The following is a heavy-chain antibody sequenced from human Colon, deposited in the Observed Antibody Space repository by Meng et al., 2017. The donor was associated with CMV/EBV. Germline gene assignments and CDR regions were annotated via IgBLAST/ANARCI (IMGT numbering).Heavy chain of an antibody. CDR3: ARGLRFLEWFGWFDP. D-gene: IGHD3-3*01. Sequence: ESLRLSCAVYGGSFSGYYWSWIRQPPGKGLEWIGEINHSGSTNYNPSLKSRVTISVDTSKNQFSLKLSSVTAADTAVYYCARGLRFLEWFGWFDPWGQGTLVTVSS. V-gene: IGHV4-34*01. J-gene: IGHJ5*02. CDR2: INHSGST. CDR1: GGSFSGYY.